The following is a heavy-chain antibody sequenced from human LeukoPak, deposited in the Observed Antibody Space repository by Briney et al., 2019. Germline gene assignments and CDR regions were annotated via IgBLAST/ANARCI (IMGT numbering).Heavy chain of an antibody. CDR3: ASTYYDFWSGYRGGDFDY. D-gene: IGHD3-3*01. V-gene: IGHV4-4*07. Sequence: SETLSLTCTVSGGSISSYYWSWIQQPAGKGLEWIGRIYTSGSTNYNPSLKSRVTMSVDTSKNQFSLKLSSVTAADTAVYYCASTYYDFWSGYRGGDFDYWGQGTLVTVSS. J-gene: IGHJ4*02. CDR2: IYTSGST. CDR1: GGSISSYY.